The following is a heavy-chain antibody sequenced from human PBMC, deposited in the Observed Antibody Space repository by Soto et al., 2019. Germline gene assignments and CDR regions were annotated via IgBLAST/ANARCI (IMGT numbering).Heavy chain of an antibody. D-gene: IGHD3-10*01. Sequence: GESLKISCKGSGYSFTSYWIGWVRQMPGKGLEWMGIIYPGDSDTRYSPSFQGQVTISADKSISTAYLQWSSLKASDTAMYYCARRGITMVRGASYYYGMDVWGQGTTVTVSS. CDR3: ARRGITMVRGASYYYGMDV. CDR1: GYSFTSYW. J-gene: IGHJ6*02. V-gene: IGHV5-51*01. CDR2: IYPGDSDT.